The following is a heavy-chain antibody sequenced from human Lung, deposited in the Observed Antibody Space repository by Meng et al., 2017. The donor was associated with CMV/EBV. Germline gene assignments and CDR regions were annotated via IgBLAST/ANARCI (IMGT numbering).Heavy chain of an antibody. V-gene: IGHV1-18*01. CDR2: INSYSGHT. J-gene: IGHJ4*02. CDR1: GYTFSDYG. Sequence: SVXVSXXASGYTFSDYGIGWVRQAPGQGLEWMGWINSYSGHTNYAQKLQGRVTMTTDTSTSSAYMELRSLRSDDTAVYYCARVYCSGGSCYSPFGYWGQGXLVTVSS. D-gene: IGHD2-15*01. CDR3: ARVYCSGGSCYSPFGY.